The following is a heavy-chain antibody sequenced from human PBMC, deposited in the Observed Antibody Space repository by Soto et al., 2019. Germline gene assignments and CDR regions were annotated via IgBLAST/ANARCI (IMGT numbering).Heavy chain of an antibody. CDR1: GFTFSTYA. J-gene: IGHJ6*03. V-gene: IGHV3-21*01. Sequence: GGSLRLSCAASGFTFSTYAMNWVRQAPGKGLEWVAPISSNSSYIYYADSVKGRFTISRDNAKNPLYLQMNSLRAEDTAVYYCARDQVVVPAAYGERDYYYYYYMDVWGKGTTVTVSS. CDR2: ISSNSSYI. D-gene: IGHD2-2*01. CDR3: ARDQVVVPAAYGERDYYYYYYMDV.